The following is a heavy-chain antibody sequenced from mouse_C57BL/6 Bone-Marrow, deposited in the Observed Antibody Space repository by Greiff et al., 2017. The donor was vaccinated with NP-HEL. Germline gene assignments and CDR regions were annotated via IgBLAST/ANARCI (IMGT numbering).Heavy chain of an antibody. CDR2: IDPETGGT. J-gene: IGHJ4*01. V-gene: IGHV1-15*01. CDR3: TRRGAMDY. Sequence: QVQLQQSGAELVRPGASVTLSCKASGYTFTAYEMHWVKQTPVHGLEWIGAIDPETGGTAYNQKFKGKAILTADKSSSTAYMELRSLTSEDSAVYYCTRRGAMDYWGQGTSVTVSS. CDR1: GYTFTAYE.